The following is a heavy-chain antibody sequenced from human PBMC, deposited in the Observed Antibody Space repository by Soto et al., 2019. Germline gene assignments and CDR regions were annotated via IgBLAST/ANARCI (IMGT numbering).Heavy chain of an antibody. J-gene: IGHJ5*02. Sequence: GGALRLSCAASGFIFGNFGMSWVRQAPGKGLEWISSISGSGFKKYYADSVKGRFTISRDNSKSTVYLELNNLSAEDTAVYHCAKNQGVELVPLATVDWFDPWGQGSVVTVSS. V-gene: IGHV3-23*01. CDR3: AKNQGVELVPLATVDWFDP. CDR1: GFIFGNFG. CDR2: ISGSGFKK. D-gene: IGHD1-26*01.